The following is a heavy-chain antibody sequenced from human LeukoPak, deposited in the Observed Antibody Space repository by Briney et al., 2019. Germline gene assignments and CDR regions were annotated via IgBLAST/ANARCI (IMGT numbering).Heavy chain of an antibody. CDR1: GFTFSSYS. Sequence: PGGSLRLSCAASGFTFSSYSMNWVRQAPGKGLEWVSSISRSSSYIYYADSVKGRFTVSRDNAKNCLYLEMNNLTTEDTGVYYCTTDGDGGTEGGFDSWGQGTLVTVSS. CDR2: ISRSSSYI. V-gene: IGHV3-21*04. J-gene: IGHJ4*02. D-gene: IGHD3-16*01. CDR3: TTDGDGGTEGGFDS.